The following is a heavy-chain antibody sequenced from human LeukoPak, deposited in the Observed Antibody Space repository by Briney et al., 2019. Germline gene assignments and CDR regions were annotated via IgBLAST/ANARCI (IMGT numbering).Heavy chain of an antibody. CDR2: IWYDGSNK. D-gene: IGHD2-2*01. CDR3: ARSRGIVVPAAMFDY. CDR1: GFTFSSYG. J-gene: IGHJ4*02. V-gene: IGHV3-33*01. Sequence: GGSLRLSCAASGFTFSSYGMHWLRQAPGRGLEWVAVIWYDGSNKYYADSVKGRFTISRDNSKNTLYLQMNSLRAEDTAVYYCARSRGIVVPAAMFDYWGQGTLVTVSS.